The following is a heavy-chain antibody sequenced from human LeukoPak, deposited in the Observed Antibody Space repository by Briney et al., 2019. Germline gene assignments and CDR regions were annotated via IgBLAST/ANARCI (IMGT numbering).Heavy chain of an antibody. J-gene: IGHJ4*02. CDR1: GYTFTSYG. CDR3: ARDVWLRQGELDY. Sequence: GASVKVSCKASGYTFTSYGISWVRQAPGQGLEWMGIINPSGGSTSYAQKFQGRVTMTRDTSTSTVYMELSSLRSEDTAVYYCARDVWLRQGELDYWGQGTLVTVSS. V-gene: IGHV1-46*01. D-gene: IGHD5-12*01. CDR2: INPSGGST.